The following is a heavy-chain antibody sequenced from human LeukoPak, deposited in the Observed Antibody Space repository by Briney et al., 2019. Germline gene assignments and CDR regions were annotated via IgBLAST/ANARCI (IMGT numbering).Heavy chain of an antibody. D-gene: IGHD2-2*01. Sequence: SETLSLTCTVSGGSISSYYWSWIRQPPGKGLEWIGYIYYSGSTNYNPSLKSRVTISVDTSKNQFSLKLSSVTAADTAVYYCARRDQQLVFDYWGQGTLVTVSS. J-gene: IGHJ4*02. CDR3: ARRDQQLVFDY. CDR2: IYYSGST. CDR1: GGSISSYY. V-gene: IGHV4-59*08.